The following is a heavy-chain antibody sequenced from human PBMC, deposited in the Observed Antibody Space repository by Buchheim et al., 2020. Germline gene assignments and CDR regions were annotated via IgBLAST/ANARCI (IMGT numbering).Heavy chain of an antibody. D-gene: IGHD6-19*01. J-gene: IGHJ4*02. V-gene: IGHV4-34*01. Sequence: QVQLQQWGAGLLKPSETLSLTCAVYGGSFSGYYWSWIRQPPGKGLEWIGEINHSGSTNYNPSLKSRVTISVDTSKNRFSLKLNSVTAADTAVYFCARRKDQWLAKTEFDYWGQGTL. CDR1: GGSFSGYY. CDR3: ARRKDQWLAKTEFDY. CDR2: INHSGST.